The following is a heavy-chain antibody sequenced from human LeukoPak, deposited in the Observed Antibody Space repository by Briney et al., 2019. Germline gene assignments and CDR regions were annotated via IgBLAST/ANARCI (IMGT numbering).Heavy chain of an antibody. CDR1: GFTFSSYS. D-gene: IGHD5-18*01. Sequence: GGSLRLSCAASGFTFSSYSMNWVRQAPGKGLEWVSYISGSGGSTYYADSVKGRFTISRDNSKNTLYLQMNSLRAEETAIYYCAKDGIYSTDAFDIWGQGTMVTVSS. CDR2: ISGSGGST. J-gene: IGHJ3*02. CDR3: AKDGIYSTDAFDI. V-gene: IGHV3-23*01.